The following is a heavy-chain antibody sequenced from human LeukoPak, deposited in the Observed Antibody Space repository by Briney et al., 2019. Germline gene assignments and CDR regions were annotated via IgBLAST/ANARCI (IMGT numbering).Heavy chain of an antibody. D-gene: IGHD2-15*01. CDR2: IYYSGST. CDR3: ARVVVAASRDYYYYYMDV. Sequence: SQTLSLTCTVSGGSISSGGYYWSWIRQHPGKGLEWIGHIYYSGSTYYNPSLKSRVTISVDTSKNQFSLKLSSVTAADTAVYYCARVVVAASRDYYYYYMDVWGKGTTVTVSS. CDR1: GGSISSGGYY. V-gene: IGHV4-31*03. J-gene: IGHJ6*03.